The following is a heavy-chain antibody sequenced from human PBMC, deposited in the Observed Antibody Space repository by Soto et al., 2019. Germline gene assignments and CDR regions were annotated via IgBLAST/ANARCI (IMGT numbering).Heavy chain of an antibody. CDR3: AGQVATGN. CDR1: GFTFSSYG. Sequence: QVQLVESGGGVVQPGTSLRLSCAASGFTFSSYGMHWVRQAPGKGLEWVAVISHDGSTKYYVDSVKGRFTISRDNSKNTLYRQMNSLRAEDTAVYYCAGQVATGNWGQGTLVTVSS. J-gene: IGHJ4*02. CDR2: ISHDGSTK. V-gene: IGHV3-30-3*01. D-gene: IGHD5-12*01.